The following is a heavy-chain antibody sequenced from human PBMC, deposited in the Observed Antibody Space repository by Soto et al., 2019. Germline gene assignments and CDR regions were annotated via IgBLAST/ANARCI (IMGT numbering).Heavy chain of an antibody. D-gene: IGHD3-10*01. CDR3: AKDGTWFGELLPHDS. V-gene: IGHV3-48*01. CDR2: ISSTSTTI. CDR1: GFTFSNYH. J-gene: IGHJ4*02. Sequence: EVQLVESGGGLVQPGGSLRLSCAASGFTFSNYHMTWVRQAPGKGLEWLSYISSTSTTIYYADSVRGRFTISRDNVKNSLYLRMDSLRAEDTAVYYCAKDGTWFGELLPHDSWGQGTLVTVSS.